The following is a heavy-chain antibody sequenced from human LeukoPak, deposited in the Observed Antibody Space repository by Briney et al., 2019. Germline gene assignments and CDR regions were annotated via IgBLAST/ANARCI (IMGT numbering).Heavy chain of an antibody. D-gene: IGHD2-15*01. J-gene: IGHJ4*02. CDR3: ARDHRRYCSGGSCYGY. Sequence: ASVKVSCKASGYTFTGYYMHWVRQAPGQGLEWMGWINPNSGCTNYAQKVQGRVTMTRDTSISTAYMELSRLRSDDTAVYYCARDHRRYCSGGSCYGYWGQGTLVTVSS. V-gene: IGHV1-2*02. CDR1: GYTFTGYY. CDR2: INPNSGCT.